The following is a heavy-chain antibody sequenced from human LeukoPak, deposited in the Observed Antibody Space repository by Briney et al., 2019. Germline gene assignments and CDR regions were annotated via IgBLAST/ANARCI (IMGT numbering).Heavy chain of an antibody. CDR2: IRYDGSNK. D-gene: IGHD3-10*01. J-gene: IGHJ4*02. CDR3: AKLGKKVLLWFGEFDY. V-gene: IGHV3-30*02. CDR1: GFTFSSYG. Sequence: GGSLRLSCAASGFTFSSYGMHWVRQAPGKGLEWVAFIRYDGSNKYYADSVKGRFTISRDNSKNTLYLQMNSLRAEDTAVYYCAKLGKKVLLWFGEFDYWGQGTLVTVSS.